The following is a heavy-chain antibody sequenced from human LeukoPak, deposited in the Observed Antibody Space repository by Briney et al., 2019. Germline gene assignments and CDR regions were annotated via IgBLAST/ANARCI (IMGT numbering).Heavy chain of an antibody. Sequence: GASVKVSCKASGYTFTSYYMHWVRQAPGQGLEWIGIINPSGGSTSYAQKFQGRVTMTRDMSTSTVYMELSSLRSEDTAVYYCARVPHIVAQAHWFDPWGQGTLVTVSS. CDR3: ARVPHIVAQAHWFDP. CDR2: INPSGGST. J-gene: IGHJ5*02. D-gene: IGHD5-12*01. V-gene: IGHV1-46*01. CDR1: GYTFTSYY.